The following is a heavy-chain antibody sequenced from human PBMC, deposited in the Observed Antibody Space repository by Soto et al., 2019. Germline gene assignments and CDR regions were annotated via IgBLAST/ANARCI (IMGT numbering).Heavy chain of an antibody. V-gene: IGHV3-30*18. CDR3: AKVASVAGIDY. CDR2: ISYDGSNK. J-gene: IGHJ4*02. CDR1: GFTFSSYG. D-gene: IGHD6-19*01. Sequence: GGSLRLSCAASGFTFSSYGMHWVRQAPGKGLEWVAVISYDGSNKYYADSVKGRFTISRDNSKNTLYLQMNSLRAEDTAVYYCAKVASVAGIDYWGQGTLVTVSS.